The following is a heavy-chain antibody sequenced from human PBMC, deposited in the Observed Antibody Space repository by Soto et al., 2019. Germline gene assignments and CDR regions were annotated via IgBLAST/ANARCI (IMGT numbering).Heavy chain of an antibody. Sequence: SETLSLTCTVSGGSISSYYWSWIGQPPGKEREWIGYIYYSGSTNYNPSLKSRVTIAVCTSKNQFSLKLSSLTAAAPDVYHCAIQRERMEVDYWGPGALVRVPS. V-gene: IGHV4-59*01. D-gene: IGHD2-2*01. CDR3: AIQRERMEVDY. CDR2: IYYSGST. J-gene: IGHJ4*02. CDR1: GGSISSYY.